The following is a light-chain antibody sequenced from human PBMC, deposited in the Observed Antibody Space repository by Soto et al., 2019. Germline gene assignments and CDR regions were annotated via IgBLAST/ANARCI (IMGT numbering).Light chain of an antibody. J-gene: IGLJ1*01. Sequence: SVLTQPPSASGTPGQRGTISCSGGSSKIGTNAVNWYQQLPGTAPKLLIYNNNQRPSGVPDRFSGSKSGTSASLAISGLQSEDEADYYCAAWDDSLNGYVFGTGTKVTVL. CDR3: AAWDDSLNGYV. V-gene: IGLV1-44*01. CDR1: SSKIGTNA. CDR2: NNN.